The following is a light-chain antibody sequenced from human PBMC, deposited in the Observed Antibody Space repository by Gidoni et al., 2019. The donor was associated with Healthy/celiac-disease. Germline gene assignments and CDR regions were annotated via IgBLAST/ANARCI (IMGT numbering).Light chain of an antibody. Sequence: EIVLTQSPGTLSLSPGERATLPCRASQSVSSSYLAWYQQKPGQAPRLLIYGASSRATGIPDRFSGSGSGTDFTLTISRLEPEDFAVYYCQQYGWTFXQXTKVEIK. CDR3: QQYGWT. CDR2: GAS. CDR1: QSVSSSY. V-gene: IGKV3-20*01. J-gene: IGKJ1*01.